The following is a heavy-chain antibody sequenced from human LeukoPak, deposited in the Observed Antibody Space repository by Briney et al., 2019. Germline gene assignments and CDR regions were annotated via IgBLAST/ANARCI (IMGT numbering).Heavy chain of an antibody. CDR1: GFSFINYG. CDR2: ISSSGSTI. CDR3: ARGRRGYSYGQNDY. Sequence: PGGSLRLSCAASGFSFINYGMHWVRQAPGKGLEWVSYISSSGSTIYYADSVKGRFTISRDNAKNSLYLQMNSLRAEDTAVYYCARGRRGYSYGQNDYWGQGTLVTVSS. D-gene: IGHD5-18*01. V-gene: IGHV3-48*04. J-gene: IGHJ4*02.